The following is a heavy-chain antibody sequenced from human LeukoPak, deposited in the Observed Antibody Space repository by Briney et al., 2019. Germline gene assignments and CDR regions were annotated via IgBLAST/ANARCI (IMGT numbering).Heavy chain of an antibody. V-gene: IGHV4-39*01. CDR3: ARHDLHSSSWYYFNY. J-gene: IGHJ4*02. CDR2: IFYSGSA. Sequence: SETLSLTCTVSGGSITRSSYYWAWIRQPPGKGLKWIASIFYSGSAYYNPSLKSRVTISVDTSKNQFSLKMSSVTAADTAVYYCARHDLHSSSWYYFNYWGQGTLVSVSS. D-gene: IGHD6-13*01. CDR1: GGSITRSSYY.